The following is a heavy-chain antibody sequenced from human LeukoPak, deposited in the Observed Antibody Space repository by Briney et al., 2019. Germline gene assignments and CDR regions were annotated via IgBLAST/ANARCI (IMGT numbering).Heavy chain of an antibody. CDR1: GGTFSSYA. J-gene: IGHJ6*03. CDR2: IIPIFGTA. D-gene: IGHD2-15*01. V-gene: IGHV1-69*01. Sequence: GSSVKVSCKASGGTFSSYAISWVRQAPGQGLEWMGGIIPIFGTANYAQKFQGRVTITADESTSTAYMELSSLRSEDTAVYYCARALGGLYCSGGSCYGEDYYYYYMDVWGKGTTVTVSS. CDR3: ARALGGLYCSGGSCYGEDYYYYYMDV.